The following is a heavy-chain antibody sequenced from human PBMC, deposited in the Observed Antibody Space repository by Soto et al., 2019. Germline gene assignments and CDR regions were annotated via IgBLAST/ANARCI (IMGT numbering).Heavy chain of an antibody. V-gene: IGHV3-23*01. CDR1: GFTFSSYA. Sequence: EVQLLDSGGGLVQPGGSLRLSCAASGFTFSSYAMSWVRQAPGKGLEWVSGVGGSGDSTYYADSLKGRFTISRDNSKDTVYLQMNSLRAEDTAVYYCAKSPLGYCSGGSCYPPHYFDYWGQGTLVTVSS. CDR2: VGGSGDST. CDR3: AKSPLGYCSGGSCYPPHYFDY. D-gene: IGHD2-15*01. J-gene: IGHJ4*02.